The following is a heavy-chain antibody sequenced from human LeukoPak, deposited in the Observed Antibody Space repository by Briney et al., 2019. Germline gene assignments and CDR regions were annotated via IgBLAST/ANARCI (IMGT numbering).Heavy chain of an antibody. D-gene: IGHD6-19*01. Sequence: GGSLRLSCAASGFTFSSYAMHWVRQAPGKGLEWVAVISYDGSNKYYADSVKGRFTISRDNSKNTLYLQMNSLRAEDTAVYYCAREGLAVAGRVTYYYYYYMDVWGKGTTVTVSS. CDR3: AREGLAVAGRVTYYYYYYMDV. J-gene: IGHJ6*03. V-gene: IGHV3-30-3*01. CDR1: GFTFSSYA. CDR2: ISYDGSNK.